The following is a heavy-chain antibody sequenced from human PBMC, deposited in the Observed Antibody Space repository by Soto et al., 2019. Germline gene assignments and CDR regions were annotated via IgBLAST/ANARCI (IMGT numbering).Heavy chain of an antibody. CDR2: INHSGST. J-gene: IGHJ5*02. Sequence: SETLSLTCAVYGGSFSGYYWSWIRQPPGKGLEWIGEINHSGSTNYNPSLKSRVTISVDTSKNQFSLKLSSVTAADTAVYYRARASQTNWFDPWGQGTLVTVSS. V-gene: IGHV4-34*01. CDR1: GGSFSGYY. CDR3: ARASQTNWFDP.